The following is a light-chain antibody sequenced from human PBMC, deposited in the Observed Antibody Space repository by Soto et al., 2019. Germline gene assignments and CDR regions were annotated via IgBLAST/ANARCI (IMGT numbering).Light chain of an antibody. CDR3: QQFNSYPII. J-gene: IGKJ5*01. V-gene: IGKV1-13*02. Sequence: ALQLTQSPSSLSASVGDRVTITCRASQDIRGALAWYQQKPGKAPKILIYDVSSLQGGVPSRFSGSSSGTDFTLTISGLQPEDCATYYCQQFNSYPIIFGQGTRLDIK. CDR1: QDIRGA. CDR2: DVS.